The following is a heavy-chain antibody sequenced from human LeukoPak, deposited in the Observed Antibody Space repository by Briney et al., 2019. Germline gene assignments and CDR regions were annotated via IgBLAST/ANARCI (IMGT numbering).Heavy chain of an antibody. V-gene: IGHV1-18*01. J-gene: IGHJ4*02. CDR2: ISAYNGYR. Sequence: ASVTVSCKASGYNFTDYGITWVRQAPGQGLEWMGWISAYNGYRNYAQKLQGRVTMTTDTSTSTAYMELRSLRSDDTAVYYCARQWLVLSAFDYWGQGTLVTVSS. D-gene: IGHD6-19*01. CDR1: GYNFTDYG. CDR3: ARQWLVLSAFDY.